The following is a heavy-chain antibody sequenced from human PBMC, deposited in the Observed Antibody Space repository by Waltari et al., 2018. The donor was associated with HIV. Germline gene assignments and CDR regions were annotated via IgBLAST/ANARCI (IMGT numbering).Heavy chain of an antibody. CDR1: GFTFSTYS. V-gene: IGHV3-48*01. CDR2: VSSSSSTI. Sequence: EVQLLESVGGLVQPGGSLRLSCAASGFTFSTYSMHWVRQAPGKGLEWVSYVSSSSSTIYYADSVKGRFTISRDNAKNSLFLQMNSLRAEDTAIYYCATDSSGWYYFDSWGQGTLVTVSS. J-gene: IGHJ4*02. CDR3: ATDSSGWYYFDS. D-gene: IGHD6-19*01.